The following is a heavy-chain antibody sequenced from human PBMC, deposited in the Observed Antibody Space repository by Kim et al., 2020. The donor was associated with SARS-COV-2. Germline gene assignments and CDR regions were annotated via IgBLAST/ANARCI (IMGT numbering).Heavy chain of an antibody. CDR2: T. Sequence: TNYNSSLESRVTISVDTSKNQFSLSLNSVAAADTAVYYCTRGGYSYAHEYWGQGILVTVSS. V-gene: IGHV4-34*01. D-gene: IGHD5-18*01. J-gene: IGHJ4*02. CDR3: TRGGYSYAHEY.